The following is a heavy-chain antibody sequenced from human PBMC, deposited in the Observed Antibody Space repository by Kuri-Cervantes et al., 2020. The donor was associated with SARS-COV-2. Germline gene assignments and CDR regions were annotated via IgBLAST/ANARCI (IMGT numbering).Heavy chain of an antibody. Sequence: GSLRLSCAVYGGSFSGYYWSWIRQPPGKGLEWIGEINHSGSTNYNPSLKSRVTISVDTSKNQFSLKLSSVTAADTAVYYCARAQLRFLEWSFDYWGQGTLVTVSS. CDR2: INHSGST. D-gene: IGHD3-3*01. V-gene: IGHV4-34*01. CDR1: GGSFSGYY. J-gene: IGHJ4*02. CDR3: ARAQLRFLEWSFDY.